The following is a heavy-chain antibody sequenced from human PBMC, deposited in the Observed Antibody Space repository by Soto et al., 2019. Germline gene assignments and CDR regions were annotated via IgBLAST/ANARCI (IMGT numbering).Heavy chain of an antibody. J-gene: IGHJ5*02. V-gene: IGHV3-30-3*01. CDR2: ISYDGSDI. Sequence: LRLSCAASGFMFSTYAMHWVRQAPGKGLEWVAVISYDGSDIYYGDSGKGRFTISRDNSRNTLYLEMNSLQTEDTAVFYCARDQGRTVTRGDWFDPWGQGTLVTVSS. D-gene: IGHD6-19*01. CDR3: ARDQGRTVTRGDWFDP. CDR1: GFMFSTYA.